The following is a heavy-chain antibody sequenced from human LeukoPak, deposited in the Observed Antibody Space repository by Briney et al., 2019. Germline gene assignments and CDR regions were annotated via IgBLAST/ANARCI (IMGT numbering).Heavy chain of an antibody. J-gene: IGHJ4*02. V-gene: IGHV5-51*01. CDR2: IYPGDSDT. CDR3: ARGDCSSTSCYPGEFDY. CDR1: GYSFTSYW. Sequence: GASLKISCKGSGYSFTSYWIGWVRQMPGKGLEWMGIIYPGDSDTRYSPSFQGQVTISADKSISTAYLQWSSLKASDTAMYYCARGDCSSTSCYPGEFDYWGQGTLVTVSS. D-gene: IGHD2-2*01.